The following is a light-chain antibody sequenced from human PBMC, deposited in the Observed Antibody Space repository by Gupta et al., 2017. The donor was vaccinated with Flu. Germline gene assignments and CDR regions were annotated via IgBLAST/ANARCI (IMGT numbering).Light chain of an antibody. J-gene: IGLJ2*01. Sequence: QSALTQPASVSGSPGQSITISCTGTSSDVGGYNYVSWYQQYAGKAPKLMIHEVTNRPSGVSNRFSGSKSGNPASLTIPGLQAEDEAHYYCTSYSTSAALLFGGGTKLTVL. CDR1: SSDVGGYNY. CDR2: EVT. V-gene: IGLV2-14*01. CDR3: TSYSTSAALL.